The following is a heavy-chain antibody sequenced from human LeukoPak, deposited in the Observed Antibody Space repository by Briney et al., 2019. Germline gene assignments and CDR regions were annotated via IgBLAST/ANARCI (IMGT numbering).Heavy chain of an antibody. V-gene: IGHV4-4*07. D-gene: IGHD6-19*01. CDR1: GDSISPYY. CDR3: SRGGGQWLIPDFDY. CDR2: VSAGGTT. J-gene: IGHJ4*02. Sequence: SETLSLTCTVSGDSISPYYWSWIRQSAEKGLQWIGRVSAGGTTDYNPSLKSRVTMSVDTSKTQFSLKMTSVTAADTAVYYCSRGGGQWLIPDFDYWGQGLLVIVSS.